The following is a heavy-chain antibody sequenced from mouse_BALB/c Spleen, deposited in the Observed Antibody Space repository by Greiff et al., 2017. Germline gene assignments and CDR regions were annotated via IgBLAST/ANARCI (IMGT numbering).Heavy chain of an antibody. V-gene: IGHV1-7*01. CDR1: GYTFTSYW. Sequence: QVQLKQSGAELAKPGASVKMSCKASGYTFTSYWMHWVKQRPGQGLEWIGYINPSTGYTEYNQKFKDKATLTADKSSSTAYMQLSSLTSEDSAVYYCARIDYYGSSFYFDYWGQGTTLTVSS. CDR3: ARIDYYGSSFYFDY. D-gene: IGHD1-1*01. J-gene: IGHJ2*01. CDR2: INPSTGYT.